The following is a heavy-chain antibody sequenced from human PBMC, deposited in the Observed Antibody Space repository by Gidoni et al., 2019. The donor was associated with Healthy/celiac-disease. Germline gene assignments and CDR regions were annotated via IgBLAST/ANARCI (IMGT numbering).Heavy chain of an antibody. J-gene: IGHJ3*02. CDR1: GFTFSSYN. Sequence: EVQLVESGGDLVQPGGSLRLSCAASGFTFSSYNMNWVRQAPGKGLEWVSYITTSSSTIYYADSLQGRFTISRDNGKNSLYLQMNSLRAEDTAVYYCARDLGVTVSDAFDIWGQGTMVTVSS. V-gene: IGHV3-48*01. D-gene: IGHD3-16*01. CDR2: ITTSSSTI. CDR3: ARDLGVTVSDAFDI.